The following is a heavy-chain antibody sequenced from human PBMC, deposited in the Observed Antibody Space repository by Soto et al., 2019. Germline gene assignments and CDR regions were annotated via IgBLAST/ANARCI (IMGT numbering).Heavy chain of an antibody. Sequence: QVQLVQSGAEVKKPGASVKVSCKASGYTFTSYDINWVRQATGQGLEWMGWMNPNRGNTGYAQKFQGRVTMTRNTSISTDYMELSILRSEYTAGYYYARWLGGLGYCDRTFRWYYGMDVWGQGTTVTVSS. D-gene: IGHD3-16*01. V-gene: IGHV1-8*01. CDR1: GYTFTSYD. J-gene: IGHJ6*02. CDR3: ARWLGGLGYCDRTFRWYYGMDV. CDR2: MNPNRGNT.